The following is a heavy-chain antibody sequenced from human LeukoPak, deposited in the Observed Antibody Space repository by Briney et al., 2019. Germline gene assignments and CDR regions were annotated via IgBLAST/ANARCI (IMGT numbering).Heavy chain of an antibody. V-gene: IGHV4-4*07. J-gene: IGHJ4*02. CDR2: IYTSGTT. CDR1: GGSISSYY. CDR3: AAAPSTNYGRRAHRY. D-gene: IGHD4-17*01. Sequence: PSETLSLTCTVSGGSISSYYWSWIRQPAGKGLEWIGRIYTSGTTHYNPSLKSRVTMSVDTSKNQFSLKLSSVTAADTAVYYCAAAPSTNYGRRAHRYWGQGTLVTVSS.